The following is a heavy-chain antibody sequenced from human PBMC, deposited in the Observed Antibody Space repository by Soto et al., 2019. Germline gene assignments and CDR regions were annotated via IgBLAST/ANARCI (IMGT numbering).Heavy chain of an antibody. CDR3: AKDQGSSWYEIDY. D-gene: IGHD6-13*01. CDR1: GFTFSSYW. Sequence: PGGSLRLSCAASGFTFSSYWMHWVRQAPGKGLVWVSRINSDGSGTSYADSVKGRFTISRDNAKNTLYLQMNSLRAEDTAVYYCAKDQGSSWYEIDYWGQGTLVTVSS. CDR2: INSDGSGT. V-gene: IGHV3-74*01. J-gene: IGHJ4*02.